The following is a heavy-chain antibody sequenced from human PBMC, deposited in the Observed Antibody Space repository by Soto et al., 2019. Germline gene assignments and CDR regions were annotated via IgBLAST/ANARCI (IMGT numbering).Heavy chain of an antibody. J-gene: IGHJ6*02. D-gene: IGHD4-4*01. V-gene: IGHV1-46*01. CDR1: GYTFTSYY. Sequence: EASVKVSCKASGYTFTSYYMHWVRQAPGQGLEWMGIINPSGGSTSYAQKFQGRVTMTRDTSTSTVYMELSSLRSEDTAVYYCARDRRSDYSNYFYYYGMDVWGQGSTVTVSS. CDR2: INPSGGST. CDR3: ARDRRSDYSNYFYYYGMDV.